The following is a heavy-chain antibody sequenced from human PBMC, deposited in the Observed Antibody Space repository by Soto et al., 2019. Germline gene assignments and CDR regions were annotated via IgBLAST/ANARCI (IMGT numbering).Heavy chain of an antibody. CDR1: GFTFSSYA. Sequence: GGSLRLSCAASGFTFSSYAMSWVRQAPGKGLEWVSAISGSGGSTYYADSVKGRFTISRDNSKNTLYLQMNSLRAEDTAVYYCAKEARGGSYYYYYYMDVWGKGTTVTVSS. V-gene: IGHV3-23*01. D-gene: IGHD1-26*01. J-gene: IGHJ6*03. CDR3: AKEARGGSYYYYYYMDV. CDR2: ISGSGGST.